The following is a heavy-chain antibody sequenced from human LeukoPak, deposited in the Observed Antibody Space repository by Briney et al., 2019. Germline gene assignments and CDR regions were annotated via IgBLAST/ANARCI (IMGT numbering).Heavy chain of an antibody. Sequence: GESLKISCKGSGYSFTSYWIGWVRQMPGKGLEWMGIIYPGDSDTRYSPSFQGQVTISADKSTSTAYLQWSSLKASDTAMYYCARRGYCSSTSCYYFDYWGQGTLVTVSS. D-gene: IGHD2-2*01. CDR2: IYPGDSDT. CDR3: ARRGYCSSTSCYYFDY. CDR1: GYSFTSYW. V-gene: IGHV5-51*01. J-gene: IGHJ4*02.